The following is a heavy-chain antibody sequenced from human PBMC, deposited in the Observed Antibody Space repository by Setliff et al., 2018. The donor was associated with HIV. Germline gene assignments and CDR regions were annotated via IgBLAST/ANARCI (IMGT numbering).Heavy chain of an antibody. CDR1: GYTFTTYA. J-gene: IGHJ4*02. Sequence: ASVKVSCKASGYTFTTYAIHWVRQAPGQRLEWMGWINAGNGDTKYSQKFQGRFTITRDTSASTAYMELSSLRSEDTAVYYCARQLSNSLDHWGRGTPVTVSS. V-gene: IGHV1-3*01. D-gene: IGHD1-1*01. CDR3: ARQLSNSLDH. CDR2: INAGNGDT.